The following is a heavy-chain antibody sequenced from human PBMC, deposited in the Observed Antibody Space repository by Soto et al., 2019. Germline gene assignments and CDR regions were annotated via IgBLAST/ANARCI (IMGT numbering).Heavy chain of an antibody. V-gene: IGHV2-26*01. CDR3: ARASYSSGWYSNWFDP. Sequence: VTLKESGPVLVKPTETLTLPCTVSGLSLSNARMGVSWIRQPPGKALEWLAHIFSNDEKSYSTSLKSRLTISKDTSKSQVVLTMTNMDPVDTATYYCARASYSSGWYSNWFDPWGQGTLVTVSS. D-gene: IGHD6-19*01. J-gene: IGHJ5*02. CDR2: IFSNDEK. CDR1: GLSLSNARMG.